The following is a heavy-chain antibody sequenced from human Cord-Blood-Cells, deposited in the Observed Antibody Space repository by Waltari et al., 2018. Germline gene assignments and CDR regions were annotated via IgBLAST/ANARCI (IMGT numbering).Heavy chain of an antibody. J-gene: IGHJ3*02. CDR2: INPNSGGT. V-gene: IGHV1-2*06. CDR1: GYPFTGYY. D-gene: IGHD6-13*01. Sequence: QVPLVQSGAEVKKPGASVKVSCKASGYPFTGYYMHWVRQAPGQGLEWMGRINPNSGGTNYAQKFQGRVTMTRYTSISTAYMELSRLRSDDTAVYYCAITGYSSSWYAFDIWGQGTMVTVSS. CDR3: AITGYSSSWYAFDI.